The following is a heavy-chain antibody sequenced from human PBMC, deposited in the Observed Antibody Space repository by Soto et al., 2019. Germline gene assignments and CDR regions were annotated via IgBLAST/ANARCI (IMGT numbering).Heavy chain of an antibody. CDR2: IYYSGST. V-gene: IGHV4-31*03. J-gene: IGHJ3*02. D-gene: IGHD3-9*01. Sequence: QVQLQESGPGLVKPSQTLSLTCTVSGGSISSGGYYWSWIRQHPGKGLEWIVYIYYSGSTYYNPSLKSRVIISVDTSKNQFSLKLSSVTAADTAVYYCARDQETGILTGDPDAFDIWGQGTMVTVSS. CDR3: ARDQETGILTGDPDAFDI. CDR1: GGSISSGGYY.